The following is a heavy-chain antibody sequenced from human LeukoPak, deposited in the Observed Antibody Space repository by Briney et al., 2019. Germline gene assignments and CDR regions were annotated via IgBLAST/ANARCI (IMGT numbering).Heavy chain of an antibody. V-gene: IGHV3-33*01. Sequence: GGSLRVSCAASGFTFSSYGMHWVRQALGKGLEWVAVIWYDGSNKYYADSVKGRFTISRDNSKNTLYLQMNSLRAEDTAVYYCARDRARHCSSTSCYQGYWGQGTLVTVSS. CDR2: IWYDGSNK. D-gene: IGHD2-2*01. J-gene: IGHJ4*02. CDR3: ARDRARHCSSTSCYQGY. CDR1: GFTFSSYG.